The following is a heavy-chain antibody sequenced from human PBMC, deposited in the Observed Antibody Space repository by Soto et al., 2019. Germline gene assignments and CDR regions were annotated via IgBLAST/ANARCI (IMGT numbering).Heavy chain of an antibody. J-gene: IGHJ3*02. CDR1: GGSISSGDYY. CDR3: ARKGWPDVFDI. V-gene: IGHV4-30-4*01. CDR2: IYYSGST. Sequence: QVPLQESGPGLVKPSQTLSLTCTVSGGSISSGDYYWSWIRQPPGKGLEWIGYIYYSGSTYYKSSLKSRVIISKDTSKNQFSLKLSSVTAADTAVYYCARKGWPDVFDIWGQGAMVTVSS.